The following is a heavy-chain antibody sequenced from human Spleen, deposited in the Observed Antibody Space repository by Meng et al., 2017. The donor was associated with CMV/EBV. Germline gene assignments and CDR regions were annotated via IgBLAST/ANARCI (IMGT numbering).Heavy chain of an antibody. J-gene: IGHJ4*02. CDR1: GFTFGSYT. Sequence: GGSLRLSCAASGFTFGSYTMNWVRQAPGKGLEWVSSISSSSSYIYYADSVKGRFTISRDNAKNSLYLQMNSLRAEDTAVYYCARDLEWTYYFDYWGQGTLVTVSS. CDR2: ISSSSSYI. D-gene: IGHD3-3*01. CDR3: ARDLEWTYYFDY. V-gene: IGHV3-21*01.